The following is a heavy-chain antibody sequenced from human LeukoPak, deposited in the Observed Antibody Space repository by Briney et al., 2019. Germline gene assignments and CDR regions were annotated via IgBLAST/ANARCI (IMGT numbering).Heavy chain of an antibody. V-gene: IGHV3-20*04. CDR3: ARGYYDSSGYYGFDY. CDR1: GFTFDDYG. Sequence: PGGSLRLSCAASGFTFDDYGMSWVRQAPGKGLEWVSGINWNGGGTGYADSVKGRFTISRDNAKNSLYLQMNSLRAEDTALYYCARGYYDSSGYYGFDYWGQGTLVTVSS. J-gene: IGHJ4*02. CDR2: INWNGGGT. D-gene: IGHD3-22*01.